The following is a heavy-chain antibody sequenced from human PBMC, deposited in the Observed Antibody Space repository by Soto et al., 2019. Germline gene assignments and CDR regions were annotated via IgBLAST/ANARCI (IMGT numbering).Heavy chain of an antibody. CDR1: GFTFSSYA. CDR3: AKTVAAAGTEPGKAFDY. V-gene: IGHV3-23*01. J-gene: IGHJ4*02. Sequence: PGGSLRLSCAASGFTFSSYAMSWVRQAPGKGLEWVSAISGSGGSTYYADSVKGRFTISRDNSKNTLYLQMNSLRAEDTAVYYCAKTVAAAGTEPGKAFDYWGQGTLVTVSS. CDR2: ISGSGGST. D-gene: IGHD6-13*01.